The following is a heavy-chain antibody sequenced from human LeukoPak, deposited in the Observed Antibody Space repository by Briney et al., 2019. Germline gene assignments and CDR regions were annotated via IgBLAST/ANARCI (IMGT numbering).Heavy chain of an antibody. V-gene: IGHV3-23*01. D-gene: IGHD3-22*01. CDR1: GFTFSSYD. CDR3: AKELRSYSYDSSGYYYGGYYFDY. CDR2: ISGSGGNT. Sequence: GGSLRLSCAASGFTFSSYDMSWVRQAPGKGLEWVSLISGSGGNTYYADSVNGRFTIARDNSKNTLFLQMNSLRAEDTAVYYCAKELRSYSYDSSGYYYGGYYFDYWGQGTLVTVSS. J-gene: IGHJ4*02.